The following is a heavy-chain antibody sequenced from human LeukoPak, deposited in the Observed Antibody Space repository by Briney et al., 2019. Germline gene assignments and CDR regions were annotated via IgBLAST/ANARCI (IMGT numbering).Heavy chain of an antibody. CDR2: IKQDGSEK. CDR1: RFTFSNYW. J-gene: IGHJ4*02. Sequence: GGSLRLSCAASRFTFSNYWMTWVRQAPGKGLEWVANIKQDGSEKYYVDSVKSRFTISRDNAKNSLYLQMNSLRAEDTAVYYCAKLPEEMATIEYYFDYWGQGTLVTVSS. V-gene: IGHV3-7*01. CDR3: AKLPEEMATIEYYFDY. D-gene: IGHD5-24*01.